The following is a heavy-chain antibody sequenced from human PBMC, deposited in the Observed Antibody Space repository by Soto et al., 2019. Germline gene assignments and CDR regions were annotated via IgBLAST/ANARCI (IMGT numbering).Heavy chain of an antibody. CDR2: INPSGGST. J-gene: IGHJ6*02. CDR1: GYTFTSYY. V-gene: IGHV1-46*01. Sequence: QVQLVQSGAEVKKPGASVKVSCKASGYTFTSYYMHWVRQAPGQGLEWMGIINPSGGSTSYAQKFQGSVTMTRDTSTSTVYMELSSLRSEDTAVYYCARVERVVPAATLGGYYYYGMDVWGQGTTVTVSS. CDR3: ARVERVVPAATLGGYYYYGMDV. D-gene: IGHD2-2*01.